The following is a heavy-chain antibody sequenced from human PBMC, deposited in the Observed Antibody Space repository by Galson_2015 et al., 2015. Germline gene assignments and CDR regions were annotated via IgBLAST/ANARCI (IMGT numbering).Heavy chain of an antibody. J-gene: IGHJ3*02. CDR1: GFTFRSYA. Sequence: SLRLSCAASGFTFRSYAMHWVRQAPGKGLELVADISYDGSYKYYADSVKGRFTISRDNSKNTLYLQMNSLRAEDTAVYYCAKDPGGVGGQVWSTGAFDSWGQGTMVTVSA. CDR3: AKDPGGVGGQVWSTGAFDS. D-gene: IGHD3-10*01. CDR2: ISYDGSYK. V-gene: IGHV3-30*18.